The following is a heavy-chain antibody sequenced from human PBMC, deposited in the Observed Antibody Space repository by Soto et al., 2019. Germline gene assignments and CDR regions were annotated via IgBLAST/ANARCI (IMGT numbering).Heavy chain of an antibody. CDR3: HLPYYYHSSGYYYPRG. J-gene: IGHJ4*02. Sequence: QVQLVESGGCVVQPGRSLRLSCAASGFTLSSYALHWVRQAPGKGLEWVAVIWYDGGNKYYADSVKGRFTISRDNSKNTLYLQMNSLSAEDTAVYYCHLPYYYHSSGYYYPRGWGQGTLVTVSS. V-gene: IGHV3-33*01. CDR2: IWYDGGNK. D-gene: IGHD3-22*01. CDR1: GFTLSSYA.